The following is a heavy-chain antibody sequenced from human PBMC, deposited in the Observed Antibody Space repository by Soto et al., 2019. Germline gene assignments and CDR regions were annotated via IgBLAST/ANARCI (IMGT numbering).Heavy chain of an antibody. J-gene: IGHJ4*02. CDR1: GDSVSSNSAA. V-gene: IGHV6-1*01. CDR2: TYYRSKWYN. Sequence: PSQTLSLTCVISGDSVSSNSAAWNWIRQSPSRGLEWLGRTYYRSKWYNDYAVSVKSRITINPDTSKNQFSLQLNSVTPEDTAVYYCARVSYCSSTSCYALDYWGQGTLVTVSS. D-gene: IGHD2-2*01. CDR3: ARVSYCSSTSCYALDY.